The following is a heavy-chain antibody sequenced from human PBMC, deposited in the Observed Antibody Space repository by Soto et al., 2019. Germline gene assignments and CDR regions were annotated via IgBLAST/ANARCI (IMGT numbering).Heavy chain of an antibody. CDR2: INPSGGST. CDR3: AADRLQLELRG. CDR1: GYTFTSYY. J-gene: IGHJ4*02. D-gene: IGHD1-1*01. V-gene: IGHV1-46*01. Sequence: ASVKVSCKASGYTFTSYYMHWVRQAPGQGLEWMGIINPSGGSTSYAQKFQGRVTMTRDTSTSTVYMELSSLRSEDTAVYYCAADRLQLELRGWGQGTLVSASS.